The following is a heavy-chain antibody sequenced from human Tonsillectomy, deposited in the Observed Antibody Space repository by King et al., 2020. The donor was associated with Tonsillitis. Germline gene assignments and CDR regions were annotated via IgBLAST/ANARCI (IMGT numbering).Heavy chain of an antibody. D-gene: IGHD3-10*02. V-gene: IGHV4-34*01. J-gene: IGHJ4*02. CDR2: INHSEST. CDR1: GGSFSDYY. Sequence: VQLQQWGAGLLKPSETLSLTCAVYGGSFSDYYWSWIRQPPGKGLEWIGEINHSESTNYNASLKSRVTISVDTSKNQFSLKLSSVTAADTAVYYCARVTRFGESSIDYWGQGPWSPS. CDR3: ARVTRFGESSIDY.